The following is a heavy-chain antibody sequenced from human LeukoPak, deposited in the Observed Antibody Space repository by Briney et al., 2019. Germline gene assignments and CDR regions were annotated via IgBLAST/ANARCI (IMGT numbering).Heavy chain of an antibody. CDR3: ARDRPNILGLDP. CDR1: GFTFSSYS. D-gene: IGHD2/OR15-2a*01. CDR2: ISSSSSTI. V-gene: IGHV3-48*02. J-gene: IGHJ5*02. Sequence: GGSLRLSCAASGFTFSSYSMNWVRQAPGKGLGWVSYISSSSSTIYYADSVKGRFTISRDNAKNSVFLQMSSLRDEDTAVYYCARDRPNILGLDPWGQGTLVTVSS.